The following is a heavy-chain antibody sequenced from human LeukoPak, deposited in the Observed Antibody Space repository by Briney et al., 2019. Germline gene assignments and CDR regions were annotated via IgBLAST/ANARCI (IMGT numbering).Heavy chain of an antibody. CDR3: ARRGNWLDP. CDR1: GGSISSYY. D-gene: IGHD3-10*01. CDR2: INHSGST. Sequence: SSETLSLTCTVSGGSISSYYRSWIRQPPGKGLEWIGEINHSGSTNYNPSLKSRVTISVDTSKNQFSLKLSSVTAADTAVYYCARRGNWLDPWGQGTLVTVSS. J-gene: IGHJ5*02. V-gene: IGHV4-34*01.